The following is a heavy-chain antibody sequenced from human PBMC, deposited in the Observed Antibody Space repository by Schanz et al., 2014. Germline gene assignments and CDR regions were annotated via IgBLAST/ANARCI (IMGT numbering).Heavy chain of an antibody. D-gene: IGHD6-13*01. CDR3: ATETYSSSWCFDY. CDR1: GFIFSTFG. CDR2: ISRSSSTI. Sequence: VYLVQSGGGVVQPGRSLRLSCAASGFIFSTFGMQWVRQAPGKGLEWVSYISRSSSTIYYTDSVKGRFTISRDNAKNSVFLQMNGLRDEDTAVYYCATETYSSSWCFDYWGQGTLVTVSS. V-gene: IGHV3-48*02. J-gene: IGHJ4*02.